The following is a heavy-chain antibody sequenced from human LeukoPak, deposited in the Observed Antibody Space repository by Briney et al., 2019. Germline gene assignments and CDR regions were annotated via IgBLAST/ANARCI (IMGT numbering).Heavy chain of an antibody. CDR2: ISYDGSNK. J-gene: IGHJ4*02. V-gene: IGHV3-30*18. CDR3: AKDDGGGFDY. CDR1: GFTFSSHG. Sequence: GGSLRLSCAASGFTFSSHGMHWVRQAPGKGLEWVAVISYDGSNKYYADSVKGRFTISRDNSKNTLYLQMNSLRAEDTAVYYCAKDDGGGFDYWGQGTLVTVSS. D-gene: IGHD4-23*01.